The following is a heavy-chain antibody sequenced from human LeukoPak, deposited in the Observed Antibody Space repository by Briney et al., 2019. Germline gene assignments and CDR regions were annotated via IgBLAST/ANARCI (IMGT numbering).Heavy chain of an antibody. J-gene: IGHJ4*02. Sequence: GGSLRLSCAASGFTFSIYSMNWVRQAPGKGLEWVSYISSSSDTIYYADSVKGQFTISRDNAKNSLYLQVNSLRAEDTAVYYCARGSSNFYFDYWGQGTLVTVSS. D-gene: IGHD2-2*01. V-gene: IGHV3-48*04. CDR1: GFTFSIYS. CDR2: ISSSSDTI. CDR3: ARGSSNFYFDY.